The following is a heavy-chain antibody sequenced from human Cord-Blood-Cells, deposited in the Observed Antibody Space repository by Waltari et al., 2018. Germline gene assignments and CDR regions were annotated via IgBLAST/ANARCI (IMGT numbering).Heavy chain of an antibody. CDR2: INAGNGNT. Sequence: QVQLVQSGAEVKKPGASVKVSCKASGYTFTSYATHWVRQAPGQRLEWMGWINAGNGNTKYSQKFQGRVTITRDTSASTAYMELSSLRSEDTAVYYCARARGGAGTTLDYWGQGTLVTVSS. V-gene: IGHV1-3*01. J-gene: IGHJ4*02. CDR3: ARARGGAGTTLDY. D-gene: IGHD1-7*01. CDR1: GYTFTSYA.